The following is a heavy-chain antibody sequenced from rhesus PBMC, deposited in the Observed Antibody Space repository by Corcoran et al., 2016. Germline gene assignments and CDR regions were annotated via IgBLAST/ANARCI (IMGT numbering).Heavy chain of an antibody. CDR3: AGGDSNYNYWYFDL. J-gene: IGHJ2*01. V-gene: IGHV4-65*01. Sequence: QVQLQESGPGLVKPSETRSLTFAVAGGSISSSNWWSWSRQPQGKRLEWMGYISGSSGSTYYNPSLTCRVTISTDTSKNQFSLKLSSVTAADTAVYYCAGGDSNYNYWYFDLWGPGTPITISS. D-gene: IGHD4-23*01. CDR1: GGSISSSNW. CDR2: ISGSSGST.